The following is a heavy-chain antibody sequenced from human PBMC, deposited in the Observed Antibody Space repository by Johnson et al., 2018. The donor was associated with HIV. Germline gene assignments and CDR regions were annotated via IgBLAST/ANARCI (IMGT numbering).Heavy chain of an antibody. Sequence: EVQVVESGGGLVQPGGSLRLSCAASGFTFSSYWMSWVRQAPGKGLEWVANIKQDGSEKYYVDSVKGRFTISRDNAKNSLYLQMNSLRAEDTAVYYCARDGPWLQSQRDAFDIWGQGTMVTVSS. CDR1: GFTFSSYW. V-gene: IGHV3-7*01. D-gene: IGHD5-24*01. CDR3: ARDGPWLQSQRDAFDI. CDR2: IKQDGSEK. J-gene: IGHJ3*02.